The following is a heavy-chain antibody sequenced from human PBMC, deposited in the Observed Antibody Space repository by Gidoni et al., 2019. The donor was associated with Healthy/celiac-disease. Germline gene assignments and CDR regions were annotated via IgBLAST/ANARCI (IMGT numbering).Heavy chain of an antibody. J-gene: IGHJ5*02. CDR3: AREGGGGTWNPNWFDP. CDR1: GFTFTAYY. CDR2: ISSSSIYI. D-gene: IGHD1-1*01. Sequence: QVQLVESGGGLVKPGGSLPPSCAASGFTFTAYYMSWIRQAPGEGLEWVSYISSSSIYINYADSVKGRFTISRDNAKNSLYLQMNSLRAEDTAVYYCAREGGGGTWNPNWFDPWGQGTLVTVSS. V-gene: IGHV3-11*06.